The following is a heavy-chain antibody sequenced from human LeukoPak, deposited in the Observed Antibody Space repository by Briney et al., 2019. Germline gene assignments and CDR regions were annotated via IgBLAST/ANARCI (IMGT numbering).Heavy chain of an antibody. CDR1: GFSLSGNA. D-gene: IGHD5-18*01. Sequence: GGSLRPSCAASGFSLSGNAVSWVRQAPGKRPEWVAGIGPDDATFYPASVRGRFTISRDTSQITMYLQMNSLRAEDTALYYCAKGNLQLGQDACDIWGQGTMVTVSS. CDR2: IGPDDAT. V-gene: IGHV3-23*01. CDR3: AKGNLQLGQDACDI. J-gene: IGHJ3*02.